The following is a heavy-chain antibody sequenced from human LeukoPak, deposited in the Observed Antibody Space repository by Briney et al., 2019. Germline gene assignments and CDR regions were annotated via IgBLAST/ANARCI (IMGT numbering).Heavy chain of an antibody. D-gene: IGHD3-10*01. CDR3: ARRGRLSYYYMDV. J-gene: IGHJ6*03. V-gene: IGHV4-34*01. CDR1: GGSFSGYY. CDR2: INHSGST. Sequence: PSETLSLTCAVYGGSFSGYYWSWIRQPPGKGLEWIGEINHSGSTNYNPSLKSRVTISVDTSKNQFSLKLSSVTAADTAVYYCARRGRLSYYYMDVWGKGTTVTVSS.